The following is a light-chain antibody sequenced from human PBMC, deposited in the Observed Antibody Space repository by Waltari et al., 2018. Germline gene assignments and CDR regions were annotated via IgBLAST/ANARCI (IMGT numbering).Light chain of an antibody. J-gene: IGLJ2*01. CDR2: DGD. CDR1: ASDAGPYKL. V-gene: IGLV2-23*01. Sequence: QSALTQPASVSGSPGQSITFSCTGTASDAGPYKLVPWYQHHPGTAPKLIIYDGDKRPSGVSSRFSASKSGDTASLTISGLQSEDEADYYCCSYVGGAKVTFGGGTKVTVL. CDR3: CSYVGGAKVT.